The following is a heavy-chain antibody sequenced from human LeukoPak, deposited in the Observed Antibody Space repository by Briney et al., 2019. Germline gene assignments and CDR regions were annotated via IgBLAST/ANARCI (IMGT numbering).Heavy chain of an antibody. CDR3: ARDGRGGSSMFDP. CDR1: GYTFTGYY. J-gene: IGHJ5*02. Sequence: ASVKVSCKASGYTFTGYYMHWVRQATAQGLEWMGWINPNSGGTNYAQKFQGRVTMTRDTSISTAYMELSRLRSDDTAVYYCARDGRGGSSMFDPWGQGTLVTVSS. D-gene: IGHD2-15*01. CDR2: INPNSGGT. V-gene: IGHV1-2*02.